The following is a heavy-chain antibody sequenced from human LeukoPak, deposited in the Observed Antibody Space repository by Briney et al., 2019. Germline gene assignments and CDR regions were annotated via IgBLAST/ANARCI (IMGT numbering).Heavy chain of an antibody. D-gene: IGHD3-10*01. V-gene: IGHV4-4*02. CDR1: GCSISSSNW. Sequence: SETLSLTCAVSGCSISSSNWWSWVREPPGEGLGWIGEIYRGRSTNYNPSLKVRVTISIDKSKNQLSLKLSSVTAADTALYYCARSYYYGSGSYSDYSDSTHGGGKG. CDR2: IYRGRST. J-gene: IGHJ6*03. CDR3: ARSYYYGSGSYSDYSDSTHG.